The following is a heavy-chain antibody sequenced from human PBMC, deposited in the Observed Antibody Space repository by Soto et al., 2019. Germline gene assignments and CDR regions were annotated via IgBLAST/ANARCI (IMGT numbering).Heavy chain of an antibody. CDR1: GFTFSSYA. CDR3: VKDAHCSSTSCYIYYYGMDV. CDR2: ISSNGGST. J-gene: IGHJ6*02. D-gene: IGHD2-2*01. Sequence: GGSLRLSCSAPGFTFSSYAMHWVRQAPGKGLEYVSAISSNGGSTYYADSVKGRFTISRDNSKNTLYLQMSSLRAEDTAVYYCVKDAHCSSTSCYIYYYGMDVWGQGTTVTVSS. V-gene: IGHV3-64D*06.